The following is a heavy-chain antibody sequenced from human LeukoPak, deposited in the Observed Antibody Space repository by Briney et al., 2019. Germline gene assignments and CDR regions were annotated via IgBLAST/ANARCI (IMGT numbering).Heavy chain of an antibody. Sequence: PGRSLRLSCAASGFTFSSYGMHWVRQAPGKGLEWVAVISYDGSNKYYADSVKGRFTISRDNSKNTLYLQMNSLRAEDTAVYYCAKDREIVVVKSRKYYYYGMDVWGQGTTVTVSS. V-gene: IGHV3-30*18. CDR2: ISYDGSNK. CDR1: GFTFSSYG. CDR3: AKDREIVVVKSRKYYYYGMDV. D-gene: IGHD3-22*01. J-gene: IGHJ6*02.